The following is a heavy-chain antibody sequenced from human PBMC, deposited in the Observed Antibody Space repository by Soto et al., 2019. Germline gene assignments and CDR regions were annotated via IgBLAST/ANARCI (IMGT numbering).Heavy chain of an antibody. V-gene: IGHV4-30-4*08. Sequence: SETLSLTCTVSGGSISSGGYYWSWIRQHPGKGLEWIGYIYYSGSTYYNPSLKSRVTISVDTSKNQFSLKLSSVTAADTAVYYCARYPRDGYQTVDYWGQGTLVTVSS. CDR2: IYYSGST. CDR3: ARYPRDGYQTVDY. CDR1: GGSISSGGYY. D-gene: IGHD5-12*01. J-gene: IGHJ4*02.